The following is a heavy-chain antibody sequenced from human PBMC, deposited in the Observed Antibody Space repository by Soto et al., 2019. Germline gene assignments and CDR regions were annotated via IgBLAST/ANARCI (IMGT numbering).Heavy chain of an antibody. CDR1: GFTFSNHL. J-gene: IGHJ4*02. CDR2: FAGNVVTL. D-gene: IGHD6-19*01. V-gene: IGHV3-23*01. Sequence: EVQLLESGGGLVQPGGSLTLSCAASGFTFSNHLIHWVRQAPGEGLEWVSGFAGNVVTLRYADSVKGRFTISRDNSKNTTDLQMNNLRAEDTAIYYCVREGRLGVEGFDVWGQGRLVTVSS. CDR3: VREGRLGVEGFDV.